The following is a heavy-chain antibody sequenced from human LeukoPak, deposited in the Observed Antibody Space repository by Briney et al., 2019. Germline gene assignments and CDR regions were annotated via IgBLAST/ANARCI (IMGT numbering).Heavy chain of an antibody. CDR3: ARGKRQWLARGAFDI. J-gene: IGHJ3*02. CDR1: GFTFSSYD. D-gene: IGHD6-19*01. Sequence: GGSLRLSCAASGFTFSSYDMHWVRQATGKGLEWVSAIGTAGDTYYPGSVKGRFTISRENAKNSLYLQMNSLRAGGTTVYYCARGKRQWLARGAFDIWGQGTMVTVSS. CDR2: IGTAGDT. V-gene: IGHV3-13*01.